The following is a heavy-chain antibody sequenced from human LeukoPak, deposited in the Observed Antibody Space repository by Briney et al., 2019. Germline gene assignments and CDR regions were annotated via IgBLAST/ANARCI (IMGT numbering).Heavy chain of an antibody. V-gene: IGHV3-30-3*01. D-gene: IGHD5-12*01. CDR2: ISYDGSNK. J-gene: IGHJ4*02. CDR3: VRGGYRGFDYEY. CDR1: GFTFSSYA. Sequence: GGSLRLSCAASGFTFSSYAMHWVRQAPGKGLEWVAVISYDGSNKYYVDSVKGRFTISRDNTRNSLYLQMNSLRVEDTAVYYCVRGGYRGFDYEYWGQGTLVTVSS.